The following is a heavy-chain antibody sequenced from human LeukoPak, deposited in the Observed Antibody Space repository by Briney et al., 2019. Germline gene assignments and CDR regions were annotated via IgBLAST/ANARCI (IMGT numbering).Heavy chain of an antibody. J-gene: IGHJ4*02. CDR1: GFPFSRYW. CDR3: ARSESTMTTWSMDY. Sequence: GGSLRLSCATSGFPFSRYWMTWVRQAPGKGLEWVAYIKQEGSERYYGDSVEGRFTISRDNARNSVYPQMNSLRAEDTATYYCARSESTMTTWSMDYWGQGILVTVSS. CDR2: IKQEGSER. D-gene: IGHD5-24*01. V-gene: IGHV3-7*01.